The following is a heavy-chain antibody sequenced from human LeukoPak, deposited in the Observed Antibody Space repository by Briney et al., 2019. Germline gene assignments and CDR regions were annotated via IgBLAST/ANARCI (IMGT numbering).Heavy chain of an antibody. CDR3: ALGAVRGLHAFDI. Sequence: GESLKISCKGSGYIFANYWIGWVRQMPGKGLEWMGIVYPGDSATRYSPSFQGQVTISADRSITTAYLQWSSLEASDTAMYYCALGAVRGLHAFDIWGQGTMVTVSS. CDR1: GYIFANYW. CDR2: VYPGDSAT. J-gene: IGHJ3*02. D-gene: IGHD3-10*01. V-gene: IGHV5-51*01.